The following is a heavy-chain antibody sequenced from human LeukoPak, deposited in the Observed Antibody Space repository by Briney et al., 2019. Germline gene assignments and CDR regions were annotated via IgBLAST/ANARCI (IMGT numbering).Heavy chain of an antibody. Sequence: HPGGSLRLSCAASGFTFSSYAMHWVRQAPGKGLEWVAVISYDGSKKYYADSVKGRFTISRDNSKNTLYLQMNSLRAEDTAVYYCARDHDSGYGDYVFDYWGQGTLVTVSS. CDR3: ARDHDSGYGDYVFDY. CDR1: GFTFSSYA. D-gene: IGHD4-17*01. V-gene: IGHV3-30-3*01. J-gene: IGHJ4*02. CDR2: ISYDGSKK.